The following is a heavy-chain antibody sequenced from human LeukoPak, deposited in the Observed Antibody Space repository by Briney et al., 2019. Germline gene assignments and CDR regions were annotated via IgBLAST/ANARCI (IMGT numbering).Heavy chain of an antibody. V-gene: IGHV4-4*02. CDR3: ARGAYSSGWYGDYFDY. D-gene: IGHD6-19*01. CDR1: GGSISSSNW. Sequence: PSETLSLTCAVSGGSISSSNWWSWVRQPPGKGLEWIGETYHSGSTNYNPSLKSRVTISVDTSKNQFSLKLSSVTAADTAVYYCARGAYSSGWYGDYFDYWGQGTLVTVSS. CDR2: TYHSGST. J-gene: IGHJ4*02.